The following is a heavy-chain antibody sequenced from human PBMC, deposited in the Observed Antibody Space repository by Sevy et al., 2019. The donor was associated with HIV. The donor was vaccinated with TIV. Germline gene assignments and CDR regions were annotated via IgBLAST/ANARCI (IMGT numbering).Heavy chain of an antibody. J-gene: IGHJ4*02. CDR1: GYTFTSFG. V-gene: IGHV1-18*01. D-gene: IGHD6-6*01. CDR3: ARTSPFSYSSSAFIDF. Sequence: ASVKVSCKASGYTFTSFGVSWVRQAPGQGLEWMGWISAYNGNTNYGQKIQGRVTLTTDTSTNTAYMHLRNLRSDDTAVYYCARTSPFSYSSSAFIDFWGQGTLVTVSS. CDR2: ISAYNGNT.